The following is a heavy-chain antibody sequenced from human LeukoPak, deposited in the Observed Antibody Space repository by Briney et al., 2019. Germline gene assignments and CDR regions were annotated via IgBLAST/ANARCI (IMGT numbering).Heavy chain of an antibody. V-gene: IGHV1-69*13. CDR3: ARDYYGSESYYKPFDY. J-gene: IGHJ4*02. Sequence: ASVKVSCKASGGTFSSYAISWVRQAPGQGREWMGGIIPIFGTANYAQKFQGRVTITADESTSTAYMELSSLRSEDTAVYYCARDYYGSESYYKPFDYWGQGTLVTVSS. CDR2: IIPIFGTA. CDR1: GGTFSSYA. D-gene: IGHD3-10*01.